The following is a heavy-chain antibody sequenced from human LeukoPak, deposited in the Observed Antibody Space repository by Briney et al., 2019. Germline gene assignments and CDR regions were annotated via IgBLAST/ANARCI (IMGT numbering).Heavy chain of an antibody. J-gene: IGHJ4*02. CDR3: ASKLPGDSFYFDS. CDR2: ISSSWRYI. Sequence: GGSPRLSCAASGLIFSNYDMTWVRQAPGKGLEWVSSISSSWRYIFKADSMRGRFTISRDNSGNTLYLDIYSLRVEDTAIYFCASKLPGDSFYFDSWGQGTLVTVSS. V-gene: IGHV3-21*04. CDR1: GLIFSNYD.